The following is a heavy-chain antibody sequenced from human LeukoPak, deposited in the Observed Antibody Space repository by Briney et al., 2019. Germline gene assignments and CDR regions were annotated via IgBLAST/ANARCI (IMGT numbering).Heavy chain of an antibody. D-gene: IGHD5-18*01. J-gene: IGHJ4*02. Sequence: GSLRLYCAASGFTVSSNYMSWVRPAPGKGLEWVSVIYSGGSTYYADSVKGRFTISRDNAKNTLYLQMNSLRAEDTAVYYCARGGGYRYGSFDYWGQGTLVTVSS. CDR2: IYSGGST. V-gene: IGHV3-53*01. CDR1: GFTVSSNY. CDR3: ARGGGYRYGSFDY.